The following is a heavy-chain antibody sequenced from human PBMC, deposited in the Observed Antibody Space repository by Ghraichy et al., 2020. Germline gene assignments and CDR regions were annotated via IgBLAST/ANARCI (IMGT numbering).Heavy chain of an antibody. CDR3: ARDLAVAGTFSAFDI. CDR1: GGSISSYY. D-gene: IGHD6-19*01. J-gene: IGHJ3*02. Sequence: SETLSLTCTVSGGSISSYYWSWIRQPAGKGLEWIGRIYTSGSTNYNPSLKSRVTMSVDTSKNQFSLKLSSVTAADTAVYYCARDLAVAGTFSAFDIWGQGTMVTVSS. CDR2: IYTSGST. V-gene: IGHV4-4*07.